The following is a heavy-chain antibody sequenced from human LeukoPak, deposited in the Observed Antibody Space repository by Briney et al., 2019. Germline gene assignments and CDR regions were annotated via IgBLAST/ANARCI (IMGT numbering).Heavy chain of an antibody. CDR1: GGTFSSYA. CDR2: IIPLFGTA. Sequence: ASVKVSCKTSGGTFSSYAISWVRQAPGQGLEWMGGIIPLFGTANYAQKFQGRVTMTRDTATSTVYMELSSLRSEDTAVYYCARDLGATIGEAFDYWGQGTLVTVSS. V-gene: IGHV1-69*05. CDR3: ARDLGATIGEAFDY. D-gene: IGHD3-10*01. J-gene: IGHJ4*02.